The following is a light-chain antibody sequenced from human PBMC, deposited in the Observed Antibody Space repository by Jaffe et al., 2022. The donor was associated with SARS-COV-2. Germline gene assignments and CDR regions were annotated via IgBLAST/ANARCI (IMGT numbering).Light chain of an antibody. V-gene: IGLV2-11*01. Sequence: QSALTQPRSVSGSPGQSVTISCTGSSSDVGAYNYVSWYQHHPGKAPKLMIYDVTQRPSWVPDRFSGSKSGNTASLTISGLQAEDEADYFCCSYVGKYTFNVVFGGGTKLTVL. CDR3: CSYVGKYTFNVV. CDR2: DVT. CDR1: SSDVGAYNY. J-gene: IGLJ2*01.